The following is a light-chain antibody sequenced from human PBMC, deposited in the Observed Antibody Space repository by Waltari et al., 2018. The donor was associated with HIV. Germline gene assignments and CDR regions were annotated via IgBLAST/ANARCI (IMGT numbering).Light chain of an antibody. CDR2: TDS. CDR1: ALPKQY. CDR3: QAADTSGTHVV. Sequence: SYELTQPPSVSVSPGQTARITCSGDALPKQYAYWYQQKPGQAPVLVLYTDSERPSGIPERFSGSSSGTTVTLTISGGQAEDEADYYCQAADTSGTHVVFGGGTKLTVL. V-gene: IGLV3-25*03. J-gene: IGLJ2*01.